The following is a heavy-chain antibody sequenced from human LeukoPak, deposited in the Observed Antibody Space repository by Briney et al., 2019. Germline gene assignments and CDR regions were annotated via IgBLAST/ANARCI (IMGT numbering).Heavy chain of an antibody. D-gene: IGHD6-6*01. Sequence: GGSLRLSCAASGFTFSSYWMSWVRQAPGKGLEWVSYISSSSGTIYYADSVKGRFTISRDNAKNSLYLQMNSLRADDTAIYYCARDHRSSSSAHYYYMDVWGKGTTVTVSS. CDR1: GFTFSSYW. CDR2: ISSSSGTI. CDR3: ARDHRSSSSAHYYYMDV. V-gene: IGHV3-48*04. J-gene: IGHJ6*03.